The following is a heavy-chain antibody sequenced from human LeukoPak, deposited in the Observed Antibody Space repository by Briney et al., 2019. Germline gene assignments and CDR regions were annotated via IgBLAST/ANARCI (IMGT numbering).Heavy chain of an antibody. J-gene: IGHJ6*02. Sequence: GGSLRLSCAASRFTFRVYWLRWLRQAPGKGLEWVANIEQDGTEKYYVDSVKGRFTISRDNAKNSLYLQMNSLRAEDTAVYYCGCDLSLGPPHYSDMDVWRQGTTVTVSS. CDR2: IEQDGTEK. CDR3: GCDLSLGPPHYSDMDV. D-gene: IGHD6-6*01. CDR1: RFTFRVYW. V-gene: IGHV3-7*05.